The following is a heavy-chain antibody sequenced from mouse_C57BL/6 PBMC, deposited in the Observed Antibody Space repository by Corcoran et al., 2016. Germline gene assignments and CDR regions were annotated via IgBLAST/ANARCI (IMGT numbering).Heavy chain of an antibody. D-gene: IGHD1-2*01. CDR3: ERNAAAFAMDY. CDR2: IHPNNGGT. J-gene: IGHJ4*01. CDR1: GYTFTDYN. Sequence: EVQLQQSGPELVKPGASVKIPCKASGYTFTDYNMDWVKQIHGKSLEWIGDIHPNNGGTIYNQKFKGKATLTVDKSSSPAYMELRSLTSEDTAGYNGERNAAAFAMDYWGQGSAVT. V-gene: IGHV1-18*01.